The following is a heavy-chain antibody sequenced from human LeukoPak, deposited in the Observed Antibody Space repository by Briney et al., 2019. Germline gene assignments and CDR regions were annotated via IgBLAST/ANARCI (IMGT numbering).Heavy chain of an antibody. Sequence: PGESLKISCKGSAYSFTNYWIGWVRQLPGKGLEWMGIIYPGDSDNTYSPSFQVQVTITAGKSISTAYRQWRGLKASDTAMYYCARGSGIYPFFDYWGQGNLVTVSS. CDR1: AYSFTNYW. J-gene: IGHJ4*02. CDR2: IYPGDSDN. V-gene: IGHV5-51*01. D-gene: IGHD1-26*01. CDR3: ARGSGIYPFFDY.